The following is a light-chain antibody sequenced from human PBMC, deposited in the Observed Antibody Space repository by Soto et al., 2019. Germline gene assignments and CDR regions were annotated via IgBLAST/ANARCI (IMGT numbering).Light chain of an antibody. CDR1: QSISSY. Sequence: DIQMTQSPSSLSASVGDRVTITCRASQSISSYLNWYLQKPGKAPKLLIYAASSLQSGVPSRFSGSGSGTDFTLTISSLQPEDFATYYCQQSYSTSITFGQGTRLEIK. CDR3: QQSYSTSIT. J-gene: IGKJ5*01. CDR2: AAS. V-gene: IGKV1-39*01.